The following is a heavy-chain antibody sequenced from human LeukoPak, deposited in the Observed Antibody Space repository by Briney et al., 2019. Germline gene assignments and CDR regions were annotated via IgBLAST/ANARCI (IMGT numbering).Heavy chain of an antibody. J-gene: IGHJ4*02. CDR2: IYYSGST. V-gene: IGHV4-59*12. CDR1: GGSISSYY. Sequence: SETLSLTCTVSGGSISSYYWSWIRQPPGKGLEWIGYIYYSGSTNYNPSLKSRVTISVDMSENHFSLRLNSVTAADTAVYYCARDGGWGGFDYWGQGILVTVFS. D-gene: IGHD3-16*01. CDR3: ARDGGWGGFDY.